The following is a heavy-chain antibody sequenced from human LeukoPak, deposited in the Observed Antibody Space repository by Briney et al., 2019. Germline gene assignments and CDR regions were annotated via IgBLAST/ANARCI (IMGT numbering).Heavy chain of an antibody. CDR3: AKCRVGVYGPFDY. V-gene: IGHV3-9*01. Sequence: SLRLSCAASGFTFDDYAMHWVRQAPGKGLEWVSGISWNRGSIGYADSVKGRFTISRDNSKNTLYLQMNSLRAEDTAVYYCAKCRVGVYGPFDYWGQGTLVTVSS. CDR2: ISWNRGSI. CDR1: GFTFDDYA. D-gene: IGHD3-10*01. J-gene: IGHJ4*02.